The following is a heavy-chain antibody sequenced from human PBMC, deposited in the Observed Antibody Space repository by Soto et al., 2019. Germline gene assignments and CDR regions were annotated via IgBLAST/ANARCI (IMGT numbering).Heavy chain of an antibody. J-gene: IGHJ4*02. CDR2: ISYDGSNE. CDR3: AKDCMGIQLWLNYGWYFDY. Sequence: QVQLVESGGGVVQPGRSLRLSCAASGFTFNTYGMHWVRQAPGKGLEWVAVISYDGSNEYYADSVKGRFTISRDNSKNTLYLQMNSLRAEDTAVYYCAKDCMGIQLWLNYGWYFDYWGQGALVTVSS. V-gene: IGHV3-30*18. D-gene: IGHD5-18*01. CDR1: GFTFNTYG.